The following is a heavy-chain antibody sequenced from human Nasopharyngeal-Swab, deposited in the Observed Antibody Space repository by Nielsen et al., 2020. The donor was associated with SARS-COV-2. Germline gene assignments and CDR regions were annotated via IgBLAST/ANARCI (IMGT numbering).Heavy chain of an antibody. Sequence: SETLSLTCAVYGGSFSGYYWTWIRQPPGKGLEWIGEIYHSGNTTYNPSLKSRVTISVDTSKNQFSLNLNSVTAADTAVYYCLRGRIAAAEIDFWGQGTLVTVSS. D-gene: IGHD6-13*01. CDR3: LRGRIAAAEIDF. CDR1: GGSFSGYY. J-gene: IGHJ4*02. CDR2: IYHSGNT. V-gene: IGHV4-34*01.